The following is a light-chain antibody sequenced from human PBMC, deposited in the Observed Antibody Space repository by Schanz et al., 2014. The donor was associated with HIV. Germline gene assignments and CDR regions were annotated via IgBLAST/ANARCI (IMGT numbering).Light chain of an antibody. Sequence: DIQMTQSPSILYASVGDRITITCRASQSISDSLAWYQQKPGKAPNLLISEASILESGVPSRFSGSGSGTEFTLTISSLQPDDFATYYCQQYDRSSWTFGLGTKVETK. CDR1: QSISDS. V-gene: IGKV1-5*03. J-gene: IGKJ1*01. CDR2: EAS. CDR3: QQYDRSSWT.